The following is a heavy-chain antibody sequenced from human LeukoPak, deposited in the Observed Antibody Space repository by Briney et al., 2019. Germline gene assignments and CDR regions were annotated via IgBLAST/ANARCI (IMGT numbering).Heavy chain of an antibody. CDR1: GFTFSSYS. Sequence: PGGSLRLSCAASGFTFSSYSMNCVRQAPGKGLEWVSSISSSSSYIYYADSVKGRFTISRDNDKNSLYLQMNSLRAEDTAVYYCASITMVRGVFDYWGQGTLVTVSS. CDR3: ASITMVRGVFDY. V-gene: IGHV3-21*01. CDR2: ISSSSSYI. D-gene: IGHD3-10*01. J-gene: IGHJ4*02.